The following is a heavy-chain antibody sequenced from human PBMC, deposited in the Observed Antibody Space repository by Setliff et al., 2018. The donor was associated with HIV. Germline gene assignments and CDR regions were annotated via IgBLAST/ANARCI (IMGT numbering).Heavy chain of an antibody. V-gene: IGHV4-4*09. Sequence: SETLSLTCIVSGGSISNYYWSWVRQPPGKGLEWIGYIYSSGKTKYNPSPKSRVTMSVDTSQNQFSLNLNSVTAADTAVYFCARHPPKVAYYSSGPTNYLDYWGRGTLVTVSS. CDR2: IYSSGKT. J-gene: IGHJ4*02. CDR3: ARHPPKVAYYSSGPTNYLDY. CDR1: GGSISNYY. D-gene: IGHD3-10*01.